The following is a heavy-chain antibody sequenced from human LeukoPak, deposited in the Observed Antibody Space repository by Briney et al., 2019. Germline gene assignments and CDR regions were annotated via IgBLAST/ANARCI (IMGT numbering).Heavy chain of an antibody. J-gene: IGHJ5*02. CDR3: ATDTYYHDSSAENWFDP. CDR2: ISGSGGST. CDR1: GFTFSSYA. V-gene: IGHV3-23*01. Sequence: GGSLRLSCAASGFTFSSYAMSWVRQAPGKGLEWVSAISGSGGSTYYADSVKGRFTISRDNSKNTLYLQMNSLRAEDTAVYYCATDTYYHDSSAENWFDPWGQGTLVTVSS. D-gene: IGHD3-22*01.